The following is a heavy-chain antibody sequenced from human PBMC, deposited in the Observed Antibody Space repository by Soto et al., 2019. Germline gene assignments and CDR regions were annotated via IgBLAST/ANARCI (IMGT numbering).Heavy chain of an antibody. CDR1: GFTFSSYP. D-gene: IGHD3-10*01. CDR3: ARVWQDYSGVDF. Sequence: EVQLVESGGGLVQPGGSLRLSCAASGFTFSSYPMNWVRQAPGKGLEWLSYISDSSRTTYYADSVRGRFTISRYNAQNSLYLQMNSLRAEDTAVYYCARVWQDYSGVDFWGQGTLVTVSS. V-gene: IGHV3-48*01. CDR2: ISDSSRTT. J-gene: IGHJ4*02.